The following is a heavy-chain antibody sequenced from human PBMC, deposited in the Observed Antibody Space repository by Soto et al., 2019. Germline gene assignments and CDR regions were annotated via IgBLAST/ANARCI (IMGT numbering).Heavy chain of an antibody. J-gene: IGHJ3*02. CDR2: IYYSGST. Sequence: PSETLSLTCAVYGGSFSSYSWTWIRQPPGKGLEWIGYIYYSGSTNYNPSLKSRDTVSVGTSKNQFSLTLTSVTAADTAEYYGARHGGITIIEGGGLLSAFVILGQGTMVTVSS. CDR3: ARHGGITIIEGGGLLSAFVI. V-gene: IGHV4-59*08. D-gene: IGHD3-22*01. CDR1: GGSFSSYS.